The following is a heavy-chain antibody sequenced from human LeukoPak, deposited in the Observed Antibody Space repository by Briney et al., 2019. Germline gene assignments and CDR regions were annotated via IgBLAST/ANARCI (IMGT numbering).Heavy chain of an antibody. CDR3: ARDIGYCNGGSCYGFWFDP. CDR1: GYTFTGYY. J-gene: IGHJ5*02. Sequence: ASVKVSCKAFGYTFTGYYMHWVRQAPGQGLEWMGWINPNSGGTNYAQKFQGRVTMTRDTSISTAYMELSRLRSDDTAMYYCARDIGYCNGGSCYGFWFDPWGQGTLVTVSS. V-gene: IGHV1-2*02. D-gene: IGHD2-15*01. CDR2: INPNSGGT.